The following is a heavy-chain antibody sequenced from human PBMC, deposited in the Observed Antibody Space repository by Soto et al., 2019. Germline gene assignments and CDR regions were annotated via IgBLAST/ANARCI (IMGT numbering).Heavy chain of an antibody. CDR2: ISYDGSDK. CDR3: ARDYYKYYGSSGYYRSPAY. J-gene: IGHJ4*02. D-gene: IGHD3-22*01. CDR1: GFTFSSYA. Sequence: QVQLVESGGGVVQPGRSLRLSCAASGFTFSSYAMHWVRQAPGKGLEWVALISYDGSDKDYADSVKGRFTISRDNSRNTLFLQMNSLRAEDTAVYYCARDYYKYYGSSGYYRSPAYWGQGTMVTVSS. V-gene: IGHV3-30-3*01.